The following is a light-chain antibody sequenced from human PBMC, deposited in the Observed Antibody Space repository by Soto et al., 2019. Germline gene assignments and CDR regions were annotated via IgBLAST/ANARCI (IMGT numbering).Light chain of an antibody. V-gene: IGLV2-14*03. J-gene: IGLJ2*01. CDR1: SSDVGGYNY. Sequence: QSALTQPASVSGSPGQSITISCTGTSSDVGGYNYVSWYQQYPGKAPKLMIYEVSNRPSGVSNRFSGSKSDNTASLTISGLQAEDEADYYCSSYTSSSRVVFGGGTKVTVL. CDR2: EVS. CDR3: SSYTSSSRVV.